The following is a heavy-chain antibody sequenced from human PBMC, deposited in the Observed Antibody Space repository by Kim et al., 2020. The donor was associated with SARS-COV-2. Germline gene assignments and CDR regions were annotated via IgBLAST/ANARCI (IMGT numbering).Heavy chain of an antibody. V-gene: IGHV4-31*03. D-gene: IGHD5-12*01. J-gene: IGHJ2*01. Sequence: SETLSLTCTVSGGSISSGGYYWSWIRQHPGKGLEWIGYIYYSGSTYYNPSLKSRVTISVDTSKNQFSLKLSSVTAADTAVYYCARDLGGYSGYDYGGPWYVDLWGRGTLVTVSS. CDR2: IYYSGST. CDR1: GGSISSGGYY. CDR3: ARDLGGYSGYDYGGPWYVDL.